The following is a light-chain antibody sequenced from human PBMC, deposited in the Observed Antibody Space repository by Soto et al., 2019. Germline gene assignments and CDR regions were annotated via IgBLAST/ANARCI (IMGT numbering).Light chain of an antibody. CDR1: HDIYNY. Sequence: DIQMTQSPSSLSASVGDRVTITCQATHDIYNYLNWYQQKPGKAPELLIYDASNLEREVPSRFSGSGSGKDCPLAISSLQPEDIAPYYCQQSHNLPLTVGGGTKVQFK. J-gene: IGKJ4*01. CDR2: DAS. CDR3: QQSHNLPLT. V-gene: IGKV1-33*01.